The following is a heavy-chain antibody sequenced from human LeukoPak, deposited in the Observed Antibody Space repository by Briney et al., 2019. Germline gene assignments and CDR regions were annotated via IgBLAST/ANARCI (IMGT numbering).Heavy chain of an antibody. CDR1: GFTFDDYA. CDR2: ISWNSGSI. Sequence: GGSLRLSCAASGFTFDDYAMHWVRQAPGKGLEWVSGISWNSGSIGYADSVKGRFTISRDNAKNSLYLQMNSLRAEDMALYYFAKGPASPKRYGSSWYTAGYFDYWAQETLVTVS. J-gene: IGHJ4*02. D-gene: IGHD6-13*01. V-gene: IGHV3-9*03. CDR3: AKGPASPKRYGSSWYTAGYFDY.